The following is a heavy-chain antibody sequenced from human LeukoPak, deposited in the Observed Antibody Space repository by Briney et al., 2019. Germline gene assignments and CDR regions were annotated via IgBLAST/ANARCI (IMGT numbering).Heavy chain of an antibody. CDR3: TTDRTGYCSGGSCYSIDY. D-gene: IGHD2-15*01. CDR2: IKSKTDGGTT. J-gene: IGHJ4*02. CDR1: GFTFSNAW. Sequence: GGSLRLSCAASGFTFSNAWMSWVRQAPGKGLEWVGRIKSKTDGGTTDYAAPVKGRFTISRDDSKNTLYLQTNSLKTEDTAVYYCTTDRTGYCSGGSCYSIDYWGQGTLVTVSS. V-gene: IGHV3-15*01.